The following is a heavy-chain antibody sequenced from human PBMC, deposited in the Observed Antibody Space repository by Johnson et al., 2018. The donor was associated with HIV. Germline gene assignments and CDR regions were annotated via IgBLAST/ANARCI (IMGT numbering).Heavy chain of an antibody. J-gene: IGHJ3*01. CDR2: TSYDGSNK. Sequence: QVRLVESGGGLVQPGKSLRLSCVASGFTFSSYAMHWVRQAPGKGLEWVALTSYDGSNKYYADSVKGRFTISRDNAENSLYMQMNSLRAEETAVYYCASGGRGGFEWWGQGPKVTVSS. V-gene: IGHV3-30*04. CDR3: ASGGRGGFEW. D-gene: IGHD3-9*01. CDR1: GFTFSSYA.